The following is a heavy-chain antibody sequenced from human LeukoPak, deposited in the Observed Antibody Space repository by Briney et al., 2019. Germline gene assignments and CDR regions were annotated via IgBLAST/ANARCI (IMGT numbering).Heavy chain of an antibody. D-gene: IGHD3-22*01. CDR3: ARAPSTASHYYDGSGTEFDI. CDR1: GYTFTGYY. CDR2: INPNSGGT. J-gene: IGHJ3*02. Sequence: ASVKVSCKASGYTFTGYYMHWVRQAPGQGLEWMGRINPNSGGTNYAQKFQGRVTMTRDTSISTAYMELSRLRSDDTAVYYCARAPSTASHYYDGSGTEFDIWGQGTMVTVSS. V-gene: IGHV1-2*06.